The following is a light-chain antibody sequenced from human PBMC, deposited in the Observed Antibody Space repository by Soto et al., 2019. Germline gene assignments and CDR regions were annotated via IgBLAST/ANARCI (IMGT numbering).Light chain of an antibody. CDR2: GVS. CDR3: SSFTGTTTLDV. V-gene: IGLV2-14*03. Sequence: QSALTQPASVSGSPGQSITISCTGTSSDVGAYKYVSWYQQHPGKVPKLIIYGVSNRPSGVSNRFSGSKSGNTAFLTISGRQPDDEADYYCSSFTGTTTLDVFGTGTKLTVL. CDR1: SSDVGAYKY. J-gene: IGLJ1*01.